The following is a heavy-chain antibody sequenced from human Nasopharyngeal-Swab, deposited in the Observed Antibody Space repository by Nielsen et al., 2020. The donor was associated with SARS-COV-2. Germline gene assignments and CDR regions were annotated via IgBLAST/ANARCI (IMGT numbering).Heavy chain of an antibody. CDR2: ISTDGRIT. CDR1: DFTFTSYW. V-gene: IGHV3-74*01. Sequence: GESLKISCAASDFTFTSYWMHWVRHAPGKGLVWLSRISTDGRITTYADSVRGRFTISRDNAKNTLFLQMNSLGADDTAVYYCARAVSANYFFLDYWGQGTLVAVSS. D-gene: IGHD4/OR15-4a*01. CDR3: ARAVSANYFFLDY. J-gene: IGHJ4*02.